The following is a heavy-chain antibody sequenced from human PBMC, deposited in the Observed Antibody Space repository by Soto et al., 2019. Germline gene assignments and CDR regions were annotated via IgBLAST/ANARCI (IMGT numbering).Heavy chain of an antibody. Sequence: SETLSLTCTVSGGSISSSSYYWGWIRQPPGKGLEWIGSIYYSGSTYYNPSLKSRVTISVDTSKNQFSLKLSSVTAADTAVYYCARQGEYYYYYMDVWGQGTTVTVSS. J-gene: IGHJ6*03. CDR1: GGSISSSSYY. V-gene: IGHV4-39*01. CDR2: IYYSGST. CDR3: ARQGEYYYYYMDV.